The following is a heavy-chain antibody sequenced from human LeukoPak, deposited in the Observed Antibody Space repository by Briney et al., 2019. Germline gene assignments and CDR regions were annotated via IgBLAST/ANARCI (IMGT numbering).Heavy chain of an antibody. D-gene: IGHD5-12*01. Sequence: GGSLRLSCAASGFTFGNYAMSWVRQAPGKGLEWVSGIGSGGLTTYYTDSVKGRFTISRDNSKNTLCLQVNSLRADDTAIYYCAKSGATIWTFNYWGQGALVTVSS. J-gene: IGHJ4*02. CDR2: IGSGGLTT. CDR3: AKSGATIWTFNY. V-gene: IGHV3-23*01. CDR1: GFTFGNYA.